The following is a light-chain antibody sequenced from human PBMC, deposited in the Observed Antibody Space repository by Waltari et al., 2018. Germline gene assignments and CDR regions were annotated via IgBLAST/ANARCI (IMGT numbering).Light chain of an antibody. V-gene: IGKV2D-29*02. CDR3: MQTLQPWT. J-gene: IGKJ1*01. Sequence: DVVMTQSPLSLSVTPGQPASMSCKYSQSLLQSDGKTFIYWYLQRPGQSPQLLIYEIFNRFSGVPERFSGSGSGTDFTLNISRVAADDVGTYYCMQTLQPWTIGQGTKVEIK. CDR1: QSLLQSDGKTF. CDR2: EIF.